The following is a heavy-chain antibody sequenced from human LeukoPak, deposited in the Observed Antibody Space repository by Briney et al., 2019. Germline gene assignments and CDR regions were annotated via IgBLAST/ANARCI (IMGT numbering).Heavy chain of an antibody. CDR2: MSPNSGNT. CDR3: ATDFNYYGSGSYLGDTFDY. Sequence: ASVKVSCKASGYTFTSYDINWVRQSTGQGLEWMGWMSPNSGNTGYAQKFQGRVTMTRNTSISTAYMELSSLRSEDTAVYYCATDFNYYGSGSYLGDTFDYWGQGTLVTVSS. V-gene: IGHV1-8*01. CDR1: GYTFTSYD. D-gene: IGHD3-10*01. J-gene: IGHJ4*02.